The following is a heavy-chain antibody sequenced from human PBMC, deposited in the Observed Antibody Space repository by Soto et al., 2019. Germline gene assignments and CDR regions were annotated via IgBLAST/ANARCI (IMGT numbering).Heavy chain of an antibody. Sequence: QVQLVQSGAEVKKPGSSVKVSCKASGGTFSSYTISWVRQAPGQGLEWMGRIIPILGIANYAQKFQGRVTITADKSTSTAYMELSSLRSEDTAVYYCARDNRLDIVVVPAADPFDYWGQGTLVTVSS. CDR3: ARDNRLDIVVVPAADPFDY. CDR2: IIPILGIA. V-gene: IGHV1-69*08. D-gene: IGHD2-2*03. J-gene: IGHJ4*02. CDR1: GGTFSSYT.